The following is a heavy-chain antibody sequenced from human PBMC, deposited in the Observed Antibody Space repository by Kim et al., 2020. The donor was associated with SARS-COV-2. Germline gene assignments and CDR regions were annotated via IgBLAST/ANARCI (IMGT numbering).Heavy chain of an antibody. J-gene: IGHJ4*02. Sequence: SETLSLTCTVSGGSISGSFWSWIRQPAGKGLEWIGRISASGSTNSNPSLKSRVTMSVDTSKNQFSLNLKSLTAADTAVYYCARHEGSGYYYLTYWGQGTLVTVAS. D-gene: IGHD3-22*01. CDR3: ARHEGSGYYYLTY. CDR2: ISASGST. V-gene: IGHV4-4*07. CDR1: GGSISGSF.